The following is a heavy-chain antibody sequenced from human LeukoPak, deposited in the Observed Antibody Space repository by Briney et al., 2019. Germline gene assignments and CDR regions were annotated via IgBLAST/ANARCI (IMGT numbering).Heavy chain of an antibody. CDR3: ARSLPHYGSDAFDI. D-gene: IGHD4-17*01. CDR2: INWNGGST. V-gene: IGHV3-20*04. Sequence: GGSLRLSCAASGFTFDDYGMSWVRQAPGKGLEWVSGINWNGGSTGYADSVKGRFTISRDNAKNSLYLQMNSLRAEDTAVYYCARSLPHYGSDAFDIWGQGTMVTVSS. J-gene: IGHJ3*02. CDR1: GFTFDDYG.